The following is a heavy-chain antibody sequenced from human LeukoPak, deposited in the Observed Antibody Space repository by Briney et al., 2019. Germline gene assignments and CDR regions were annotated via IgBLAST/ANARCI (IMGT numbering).Heavy chain of an antibody. CDR3: ARDVYDILTGYYAGYFDY. J-gene: IGHJ4*02. D-gene: IGHD3-9*01. CDR2: ISYDGSNK. CDR1: GFTFSSYG. Sequence: PGGSLRLSCAASGFTFSSYGMHWVRQAPGKGLEWVAVISYDGSNKYYADSVKGRFTISRDNSKNTLYLQMNSLRAEDTAVYYCARDVYDILTGYYAGYFDYWGQGTLVTVSS. V-gene: IGHV3-30*03.